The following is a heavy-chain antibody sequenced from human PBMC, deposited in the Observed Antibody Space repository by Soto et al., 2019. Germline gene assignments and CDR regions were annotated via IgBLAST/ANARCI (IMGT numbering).Heavy chain of an antibody. D-gene: IGHD1-1*01. Sequence: ASVKVSCKASGYTFTSYAMHWVRQAPGQRLEWMGWINPNSGNTGYAQKFQGRVTMTRNTSISTAYMELSSLRSEDTAVYYCARVELERTFDAFDIWGQGTMVTVSS. CDR1: GYTFTSYA. V-gene: IGHV1-8*02. CDR3: ARVELERTFDAFDI. J-gene: IGHJ3*02. CDR2: INPNSGNT.